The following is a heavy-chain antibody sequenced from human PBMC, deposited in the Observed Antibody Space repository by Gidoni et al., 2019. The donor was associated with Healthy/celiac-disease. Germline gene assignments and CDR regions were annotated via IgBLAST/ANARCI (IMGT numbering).Heavy chain of an antibody. CDR1: GGPIRTGAYY. CDR3: ATHYYYDSSGYWYFDL. Sequence: QVQLQESGPGLVKPSQTLSLTCPVPGGPIRTGAYYWSWIRQPPGKGLEWIGYISYSGNTYYNPSLKSRITISVDTSKNQFSLKLSSVTAADTAVYYCATHYYYDSSGYWYFDLWGRGTLVTVSS. J-gene: IGHJ2*01. D-gene: IGHD3-22*01. CDR2: ISYSGNT. V-gene: IGHV4-30-4*01.